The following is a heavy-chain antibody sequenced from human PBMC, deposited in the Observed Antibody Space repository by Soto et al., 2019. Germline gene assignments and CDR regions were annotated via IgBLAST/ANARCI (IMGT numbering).Heavy chain of an antibody. CDR3: AKDNRGYELFTGHPRPHFDH. CDR1: GFTFSDYA. D-gene: IGHD3-9*01. CDR2: ISGSGETT. J-gene: IGHJ4*02. V-gene: IGHV3-23*01. Sequence: EVQLLESGGSLVQPGGSLRLSCAASGFTFSDYAMSWVRQAPGKGLEWVSRISGSGETTYYADSVKGRFTISRDNSKNTLYLQMNSLRAADTAVYYCAKDNRGYELFTGHPRPHFDHWGQGALVTVSS.